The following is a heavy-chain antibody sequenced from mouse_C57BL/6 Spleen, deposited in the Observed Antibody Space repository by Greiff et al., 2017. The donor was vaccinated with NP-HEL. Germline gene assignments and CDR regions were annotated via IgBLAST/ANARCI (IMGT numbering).Heavy chain of an antibody. CDR1: GYTFTNYW. CDR3: ARGGNYDFDY. Sequence: VQRVESGAELVRPGTSVKMSCKASGYTFTNYWIGWAKQRPGHGLEWIGDIYPGGGYTNYNEKFKGKATLTADKSSSTAYMQFSSLTSEDSAIYYCARGGNYDFDYWGQGTTLTVSS. CDR2: IYPGGGYT. J-gene: IGHJ2*01. V-gene: IGHV1-63*01. D-gene: IGHD2-1*01.